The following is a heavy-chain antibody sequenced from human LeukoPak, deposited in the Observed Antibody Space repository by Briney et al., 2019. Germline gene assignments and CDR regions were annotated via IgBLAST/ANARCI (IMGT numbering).Heavy chain of an antibody. V-gene: IGHV3-30-3*01. J-gene: IGHJ6*02. D-gene: IGHD6-19*01. CDR2: ISYDGSNK. CDR1: GFTFSSYA. Sequence: PGRSLRLSCAASGFTFSSYAMHWVRQAPGKGLEWVAVISYDGSNKYYADSVKGRFTISRDNSKNTLYLQMNSLRAEDTAVYYCARDPSYSSGWYGYYYGMDVWGQGTTVTVSS. CDR3: ARDPSYSSGWYGYYYGMDV.